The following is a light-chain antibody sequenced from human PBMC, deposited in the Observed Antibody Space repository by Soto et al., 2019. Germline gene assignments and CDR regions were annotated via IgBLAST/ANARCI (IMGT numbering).Light chain of an antibody. CDR3: SSCAGRSNLV. CDR2: EVS. Sequence: QSALTQPASVSGSPGQSITISCSGTTSDVGGYNLVSWYQQHTAKAPKLLIYEVSKRPSGVPDRFSGSKSGSTASLTVSGLQAEDEADYYCSSCAGRSNLVFGGGTKVTVL. CDR1: TSDVGGYNL. J-gene: IGLJ2*01. V-gene: IGLV2-8*01.